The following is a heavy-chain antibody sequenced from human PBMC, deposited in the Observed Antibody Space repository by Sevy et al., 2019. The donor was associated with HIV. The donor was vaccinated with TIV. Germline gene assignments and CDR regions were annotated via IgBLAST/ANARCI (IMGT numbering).Heavy chain of an antibody. Sequence: GGSLRLSCAASGFTFHTYWMQWVRQAPGKGLEWVSGISGTGGSGDKTNYADSVKGRFTISRDDSKNSLYLQLNTLRAEDTAIYYCARKYDSSGYFDYWGQGTLVTVSS. CDR3: ARKYDSSGYFDY. J-gene: IGHJ4*02. V-gene: IGHV3-23*01. CDR2: ISGTGGSGDKT. D-gene: IGHD3-22*01. CDR1: GFTFHTYW.